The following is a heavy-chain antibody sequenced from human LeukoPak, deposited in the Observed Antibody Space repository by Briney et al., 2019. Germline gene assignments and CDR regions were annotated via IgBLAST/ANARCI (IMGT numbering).Heavy chain of an antibody. CDR2: IYYSGST. CDR3: ARAPPPSLGPHDY. CDR1: GGSISSSSYY. J-gene: IGHJ4*02. V-gene: IGHV4-39*07. Sequence: SQTLSLTCAVSGGSISSSSYYWGCIRQPPGKGLECIGSIYYSGSTYYNPSLKSRVTISVDTSKHQFSLKLSSVTAADTAVYYCARAPPPSLGPHDYWGQGTLVTVSS. D-gene: IGHD3-16*01.